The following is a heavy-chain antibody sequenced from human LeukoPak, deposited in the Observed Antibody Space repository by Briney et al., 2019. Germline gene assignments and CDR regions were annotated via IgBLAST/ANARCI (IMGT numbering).Heavy chain of an antibody. CDR3: AGPYSPYYDSSGYSDY. V-gene: IGHV4-34*01. CDR2: INHSGST. D-gene: IGHD3-22*01. Sequence: SETLSLTCAVYGGSFSGYYWSWIRQPPGKGLEWIGEINHSGSTNYNPSLKSRVTISVDTSKNQFSLKLSSVTAADTAVYYCAGPYSPYYDSSGYSDYWGQGTLVTVSS. CDR1: GGSFSGYY. J-gene: IGHJ4*02.